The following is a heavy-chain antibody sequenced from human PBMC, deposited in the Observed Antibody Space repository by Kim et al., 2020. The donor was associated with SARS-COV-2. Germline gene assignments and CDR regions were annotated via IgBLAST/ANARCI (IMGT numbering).Heavy chain of an antibody. CDR3: ARACGGDCYSLPWESMDV. J-gene: IGHJ6*02. Sequence: SVKVSCKASGGTFSSYAISWVRQAPGQGLEWMGGIIPIFGTANYAQKFQGRVTITADESTSTAYMELSSLRSEDTAGYYCARACGGDCYSLPWESMDVWGQGTTVTVSS. D-gene: IGHD2-21*02. CDR1: GGTFSSYA. V-gene: IGHV1-69*13. CDR2: IIPIFGTA.